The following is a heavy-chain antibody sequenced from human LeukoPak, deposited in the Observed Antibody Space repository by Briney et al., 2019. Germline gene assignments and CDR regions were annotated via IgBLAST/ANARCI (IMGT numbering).Heavy chain of an antibody. Sequence: SQTLSLTCNVSGGSIDSSDSFWGWIRQSPGKGLEWMGHIENRGTPHYSPTLKSRLTISIDTSKNQFSLKLSSVTAADTAVYYCAKIQLWPHYFDYWGQGTLVTVSS. CDR1: GGSIDSSDSF. CDR3: AKIQLWPHYFDY. D-gene: IGHD5-18*01. V-gene: IGHV4-30-4*08. J-gene: IGHJ4*02. CDR2: IENRGTP.